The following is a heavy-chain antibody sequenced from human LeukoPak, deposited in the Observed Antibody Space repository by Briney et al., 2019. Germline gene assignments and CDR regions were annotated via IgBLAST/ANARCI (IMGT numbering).Heavy chain of an antibody. CDR1: GFTFTSSA. J-gene: IGHJ5*02. CDR2: IVVGSGNT. V-gene: IGHV1-58*02. D-gene: IGHD3-3*01. CDR3: AAGITIFGVGYNWFDP. Sequence: TSVKVSCKASGFTFTSSAMQWVRQARGQRLEWIGWIVVGSGNTNYAQKFQERVTITRDVSTSTAYMKLSSLRSEDTAVYYCAAGITIFGVGYNWFDPWGQGTLVTVSS.